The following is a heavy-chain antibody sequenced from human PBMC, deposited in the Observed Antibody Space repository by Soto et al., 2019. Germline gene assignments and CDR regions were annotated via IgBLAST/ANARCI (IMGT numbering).Heavy chain of an antibody. CDR1: GFTFSSYA. D-gene: IGHD6-13*01. J-gene: IGHJ6*02. CDR2: ISYDGSNK. V-gene: IGHV3-30-3*01. CDR3: ARDIAAAGRDYYYGMDV. Sequence: GGSLRLSCAASGFTFSSYAMHWVRQSPGKGLEWVAVISYDGSNKYYADSVKGRFTISRDNSKNTLYLQMNSLRAEDTAVYYCARDIAAAGRDYYYGMDVWGQGTTVTVSS.